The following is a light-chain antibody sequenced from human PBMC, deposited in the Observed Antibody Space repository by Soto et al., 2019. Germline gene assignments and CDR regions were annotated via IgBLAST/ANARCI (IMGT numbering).Light chain of an antibody. J-gene: IGLJ2*01. V-gene: IGLV4-60*03. CDR2: LERSGRY. CDR3: ETWDTNTRV. CDR1: SGHSGYS. Sequence: QPVLTQSSSASASLGSSVKLTCTLSSGHSGYSIAWHQQKPGKAPRYLMNLERSGRYNKGSGISDRFSGSTSGADRYLTISNLQSDDEADYYCETWDTNTRVFGGGTQLTVL.